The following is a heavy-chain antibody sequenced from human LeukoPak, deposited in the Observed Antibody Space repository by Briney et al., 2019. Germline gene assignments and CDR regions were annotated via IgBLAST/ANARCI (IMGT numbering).Heavy chain of an antibody. CDR1: GGSISNYY. V-gene: IGHV4-59*01. J-gene: IGHJ4*02. Sequence: SETLSLTCTVSGGSISNYYWSWIRQPPGKGLEWIGHIDYIGSTIYTDSLKSRVTILVDRTTNRFALALTSLTAADTAVYYCARSPTVAGWAYYFDSWGQGTLVTVSS. D-gene: IGHD6-19*01. CDR2: IDYIGST. CDR3: ARSPTVAGWAYYFDS.